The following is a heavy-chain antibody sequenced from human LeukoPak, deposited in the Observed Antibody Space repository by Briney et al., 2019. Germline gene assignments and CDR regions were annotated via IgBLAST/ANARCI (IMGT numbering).Heavy chain of an antibody. V-gene: IGHV3-21*01. Sequence: MPGRSLRLSCAASGFTFSSYSMNWVRQAPGKGLEWVSSISSSSSYIYYADSVKGRFTISRDNAKNSLCLQMNSLRAEDTAVYYCARDLGINYYGSGSYYLDYWGQGTLVTVSS. CDR2: ISSSSSYI. D-gene: IGHD3-10*01. CDR3: ARDLGINYYGSGSYYLDY. CDR1: GFTFSSYS. J-gene: IGHJ4*02.